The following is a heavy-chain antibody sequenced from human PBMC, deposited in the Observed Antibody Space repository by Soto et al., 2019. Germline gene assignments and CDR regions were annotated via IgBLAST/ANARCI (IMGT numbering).Heavy chain of an antibody. D-gene: IGHD4-17*01. Sequence: ASVKVSCKASGYTFTSYGISWVRQAPGQGLEWMGWISAYNGNTNYAQKLQGRVTMTTDRSTSTAHMELRSLRSDDTAVYYCARVIYGDYVRPDYWGQGTLVTVS. J-gene: IGHJ4*02. CDR3: ARVIYGDYVRPDY. CDR2: ISAYNGNT. V-gene: IGHV1-18*01. CDR1: GYTFTSYG.